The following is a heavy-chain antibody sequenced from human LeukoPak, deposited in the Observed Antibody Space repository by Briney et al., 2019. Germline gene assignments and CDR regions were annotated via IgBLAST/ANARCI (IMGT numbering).Heavy chain of an antibody. Sequence: GGSLRLSCAASGFTSSSYAMSWVRQAPGKGLEWVSAISGSGGSTYYADSVRGRFTISRDNSKSTLYLQMNSLRAEDTAVYYCAKDITGTTELPYYFDYWGQGTLVTVSS. CDR1: GFTSSSYA. CDR2: ISGSGGST. CDR3: AKDITGTTELPYYFDY. J-gene: IGHJ4*02. D-gene: IGHD1-7*01. V-gene: IGHV3-23*01.